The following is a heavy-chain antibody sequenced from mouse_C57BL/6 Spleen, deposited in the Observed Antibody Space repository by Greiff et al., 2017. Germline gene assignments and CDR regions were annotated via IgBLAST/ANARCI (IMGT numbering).Heavy chain of an antibody. Sequence: LVESGPELVKPGASVKISCKASGYAFSSSWMNWVKQRPGKGLEWIGRIYPGDGDTNYNGKFKGKATLTADKSSSTAYMQLSSLTSEDSAVYFCARTITTAQDYWGQGTTLTVSS. CDR1: GYAFSSSW. V-gene: IGHV1-82*01. D-gene: IGHD1-2*01. CDR3: ARTITTAQDY. CDR2: IYPGDGDT. J-gene: IGHJ2*01.